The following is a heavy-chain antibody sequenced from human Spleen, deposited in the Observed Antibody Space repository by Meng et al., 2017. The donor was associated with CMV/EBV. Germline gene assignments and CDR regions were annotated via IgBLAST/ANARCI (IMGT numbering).Heavy chain of an antibody. V-gene: IGHV1-2*02. CDR2: MNPNTGGT. Sequence: SGYTFSDYYMHWVRQAPGQGLEWMGWMNPNTGGTNYAQKFQGRVTVTRDTSISTAYMELSGLRSDDTAVYYCARGHYYDSSGYYVFWGQGTLVTVSS. J-gene: IGHJ4*02. CDR1: GYTFSDYY. D-gene: IGHD3-22*01. CDR3: ARGHYYDSSGYYVF.